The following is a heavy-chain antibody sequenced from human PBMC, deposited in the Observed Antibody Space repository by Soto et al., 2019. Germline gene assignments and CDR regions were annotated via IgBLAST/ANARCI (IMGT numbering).Heavy chain of an antibody. V-gene: IGHV4-59*08. CDR2: MYNSEDT. J-gene: IGHJ2*01. CDR1: AASISSYY. Sequence: QVQLQESGPGLVRPSETLSLTCTVSAASISSYYWTWIRQPPGKGLEWIGHMYNSEDTKYNPSLKSRVTMSVDTSENQFSLKLRSVTAADTAIYYCVRHATDRHGNAEDWYFDLWGRGTLVTVSS. CDR3: VRHATDRHGNAEDWYFDL. D-gene: IGHD2-15*01.